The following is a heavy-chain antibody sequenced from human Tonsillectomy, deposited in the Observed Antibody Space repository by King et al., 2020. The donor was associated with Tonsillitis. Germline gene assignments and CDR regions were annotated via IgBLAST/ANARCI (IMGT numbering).Heavy chain of an antibody. CDR2: MNPNSGNT. D-gene: IGHD3/OR15-3a*01. CDR1: GYTFTNYD. J-gene: IGHJ6*02. Sequence: QLVQSGAEVKKPGASVKVSCKASGYTFTNYDINWVRQATGQGLEWMGWMNPNSGNTGYAQKFQGRVTMTRNTSISTAYMELSSLRYEDTAVYYCASGSFLNSYALPTDYYYYYGMDVWGQGTTVTVSS. CDR3: ASGSFLNSYALPTDYYYYYGMDV. V-gene: IGHV1-8*01.